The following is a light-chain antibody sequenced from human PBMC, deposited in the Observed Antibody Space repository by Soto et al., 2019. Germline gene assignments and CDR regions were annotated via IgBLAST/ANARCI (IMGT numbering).Light chain of an antibody. CDR3: QQANSFPLS. J-gene: IGKJ5*01. CDR2: AAS. Sequence: DIQVTQSPSSVSASVGDSVTITCRASQEIRTRLAWYQQKPGKAPKVLIYAASTLEAGVPLRFSGSGYGTDFTLTISGLQPEDFATYYCQQANSFPLSFGQGTRLEIK. CDR1: QEIRTR. V-gene: IGKV1-12*01.